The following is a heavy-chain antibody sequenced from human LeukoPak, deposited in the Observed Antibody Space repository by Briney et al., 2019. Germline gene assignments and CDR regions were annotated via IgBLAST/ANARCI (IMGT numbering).Heavy chain of an antibody. Sequence: SVKVSCTASGGTFSSYAISWVRQAPGQGLEWMGGIIPIFGTANYAQKFQGRVTITADESTSTAYMELSSLRSEDTAVYYCASYEYSYGQRDAFDIWGQGTMVTVSS. D-gene: IGHD5-18*01. CDR3: ASYEYSYGQRDAFDI. CDR2: IIPIFGTA. V-gene: IGHV1-69*01. CDR1: GGTFSSYA. J-gene: IGHJ3*02.